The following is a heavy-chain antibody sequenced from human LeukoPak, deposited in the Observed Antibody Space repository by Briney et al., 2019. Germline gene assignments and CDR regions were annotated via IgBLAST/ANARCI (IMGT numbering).Heavy chain of an antibody. CDR1: GFTFSSYS. CDR3: ARDPMVSSVISGDDAFDI. Sequence: GGSLRLSCAASGFTFSSYSMNWVRQAPGKGLEWFSSISSSSSYIYYADSVKGRFTISRDNAKNSLYLQMNSLRAEDTAVYYCARDPMVSSVISGDDAFDIWGQGTMVTVSS. V-gene: IGHV3-21*01. J-gene: IGHJ3*02. D-gene: IGHD3-10*01. CDR2: ISSSSSYI.